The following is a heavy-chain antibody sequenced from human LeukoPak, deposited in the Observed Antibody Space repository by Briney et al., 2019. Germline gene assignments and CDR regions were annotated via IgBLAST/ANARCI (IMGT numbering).Heavy chain of an antibody. CDR2: IYYSGST. CDR1: GGSISSGGYY. D-gene: IGHD2/OR15-2a*01. CDR3: ARGPGLSPLDY. J-gene: IGHJ4*02. Sequence: PSETLSLTCTVSGGSISSGGYYWSWLRQHPGKGLEWIGYIYYSGSTYYNPSLKSRVTISVDTSKNQFSLKLSSVTAADTAVYYCARGPGLSPLDYWGQGTLVTVSS. V-gene: IGHV4-31*03.